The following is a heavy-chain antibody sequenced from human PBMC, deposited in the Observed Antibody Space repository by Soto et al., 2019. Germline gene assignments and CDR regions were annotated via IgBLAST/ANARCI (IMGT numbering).Heavy chain of an antibody. D-gene: IGHD3-10*01. V-gene: IGHV4-59*12. J-gene: IGHJ6*03. CDR1: GGSTSSYY. CDR2: VYYSGKT. Sequence: PSETLSLTCTVSGGSTSSYYWFWIRQSPGRGLEWIGYVYYSGKTNYNPSLESRVTIPIDTSENQFSLKLNSVTAADTAVYYCARGARFGDRRYMDVWGKGTTVTVSS. CDR3: ARGARFGDRRYMDV.